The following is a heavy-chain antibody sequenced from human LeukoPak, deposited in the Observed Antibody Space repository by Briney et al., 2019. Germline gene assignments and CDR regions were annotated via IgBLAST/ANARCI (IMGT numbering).Heavy chain of an antibody. V-gene: IGHV4-59*01. CDR2: IYYSGST. D-gene: IGHD2-15*01. Sequence: SETLSLTCTVSGGSISSYYWSWIRQPPGKGLEWIGYIYYSGSTNYNPSLKSRVTISVDTSKNQFSLKLSSVTAADTAVYYCARGYCSGGSCYYFDYWGQGTLVTVSS. CDR1: GGSISSYY. CDR3: ARGYCSGGSCYYFDY. J-gene: IGHJ4*02.